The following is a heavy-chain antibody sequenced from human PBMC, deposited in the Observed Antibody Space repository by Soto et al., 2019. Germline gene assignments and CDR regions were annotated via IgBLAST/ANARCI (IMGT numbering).Heavy chain of an antibody. Sequence: RASVKVSCKASGYTFTSYGISWVRQAPGQGLEWMGWISAYNGNTNYAQKLQGRVTMTTDTSTSTAYMELRSLRSDDTAVYYCARPEMAEYCGGDCYSQYFQHWGQGTLVTVSS. CDR3: ARPEMAEYCGGDCYSQYFQH. V-gene: IGHV1-18*04. J-gene: IGHJ1*01. CDR1: GYTFTSYG. CDR2: ISAYNGNT. D-gene: IGHD2-21*02.